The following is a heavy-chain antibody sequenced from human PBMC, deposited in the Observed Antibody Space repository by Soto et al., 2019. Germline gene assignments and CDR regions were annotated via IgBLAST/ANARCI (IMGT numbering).Heavy chain of an antibody. D-gene: IGHD3-22*01. J-gene: IGHJ4*02. CDR3: ARDLGGYYYDSSGWAY. CDR1: GGSVSNGSYY. Sequence: PSETLSLTCTVSGGSVSNGSYYWSWIRQPPGKGLEWIGYIYYSGSTNYNPSLKSRVTISVDTSKNQFSLKLSSVTAADTAVYYCARDLGGYYYDSSGWAYWGQGTLVTVSS. CDR2: IYYSGST. V-gene: IGHV4-61*01.